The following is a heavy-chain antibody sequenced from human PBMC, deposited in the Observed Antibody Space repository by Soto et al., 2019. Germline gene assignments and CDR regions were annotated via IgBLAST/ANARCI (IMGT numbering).Heavy chain of an antibody. V-gene: IGHV4-59*08. CDR1: SDSMRSFL. Sequence: PSCTLALTCTASSDSMRSFLGSWILQPPGKGLEWIGYVYYSGSTSYNPSLKSRVTISVDTSKNQFSLKLSSVTAADTAVYYCARRRSGYDLFDYWGLGTLVTVSS. J-gene: IGHJ4*01. CDR2: VYYSGST. CDR3: ARRRSGYDLFDY. D-gene: IGHD5-12*01.